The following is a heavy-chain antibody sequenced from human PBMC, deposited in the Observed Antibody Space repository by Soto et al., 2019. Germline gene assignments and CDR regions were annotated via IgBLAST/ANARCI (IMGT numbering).Heavy chain of an antibody. J-gene: IGHJ5*02. CDR3: AWGNYDFWSGYPGHWFDP. V-gene: IGHV4-30-2*01. D-gene: IGHD3-3*01. Sequence: KPSETLSLTCAVSGGSISSGGYSWSWIRQPPGKGLEWIGYVYHSGSTYYNPSLKSRVTISVDRSKNQFSLKLSSVTAADTAVYYCAWGNYDFWSGYPGHWFDPWGQGTLVTVSS. CDR2: VYHSGST. CDR1: GGSISSGGYS.